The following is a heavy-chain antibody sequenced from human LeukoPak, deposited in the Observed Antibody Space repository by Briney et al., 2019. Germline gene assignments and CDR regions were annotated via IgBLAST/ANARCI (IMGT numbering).Heavy chain of an antibody. CDR2: IYQSGRT. CDR1: GYSISSGYY. D-gene: IGHD1-26*01. CDR3: ARMATYSGMWPYSAFDI. Sequence: SETLSLTCVVSGYSISSGYYWGWIRQPPGKGLEWIGSIYQSGRTYYNPSLKSRVTISVDTSKNQFSLKLSSVTAADTALHYCARMATYSGMWPYSAFDIWGQGTMVTVSS. V-gene: IGHV4-38-2*01. J-gene: IGHJ3*02.